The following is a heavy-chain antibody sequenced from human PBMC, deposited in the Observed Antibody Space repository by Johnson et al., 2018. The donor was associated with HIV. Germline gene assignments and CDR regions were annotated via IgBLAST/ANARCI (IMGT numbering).Heavy chain of an antibody. CDR3: ASEVRGVLDI. J-gene: IGHJ3*02. V-gene: IGHV3-66*01. D-gene: IGHD3-10*01. Sequence: VQLVESGGGVVRPGGSLRLSCGASGFTFDEYAMSWVRQGPGRGLEWVSVIYSGGSTYYADSVKGRFTISRDNSKNTLYLQMNSLRVEDTAVYYCASEVRGVLDIWGQGTMVTVSS. CDR2: IYSGGST. CDR1: GFTFDEYA.